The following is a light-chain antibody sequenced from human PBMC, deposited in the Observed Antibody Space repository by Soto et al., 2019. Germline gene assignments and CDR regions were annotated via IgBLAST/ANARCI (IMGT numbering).Light chain of an antibody. Sequence: PGERATLSCRASQSVRSKLAWYQQKPGQAPRLLIYDASTRATGIPARFSGSGSGTDFTLTINRLEPEDFAVYYCQQYGNSPVTFGQGTRLEIK. CDR2: DAS. CDR1: QSVRSK. J-gene: IGKJ5*01. V-gene: IGKV3-20*01. CDR3: QQYGNSPVT.